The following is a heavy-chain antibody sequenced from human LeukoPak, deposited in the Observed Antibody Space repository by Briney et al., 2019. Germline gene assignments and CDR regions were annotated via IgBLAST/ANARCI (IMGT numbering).Heavy chain of an antibody. CDR1: GYTFTGYY. D-gene: IGHD3-10*01. CDR3: AQSGYYYYMDV. V-gene: IGHV1-2*02. Sequence: ASVKVSCKASGYTFTGYYMHWVRQAPGQGLEWMGWINPNSSGTNYTQKFQGRVTTTRDTSISTAYMELSRLRSDDTAVYYCAQSGYYYYMDVWGKGTTVTVSS. J-gene: IGHJ6*03. CDR2: INPNSSGT.